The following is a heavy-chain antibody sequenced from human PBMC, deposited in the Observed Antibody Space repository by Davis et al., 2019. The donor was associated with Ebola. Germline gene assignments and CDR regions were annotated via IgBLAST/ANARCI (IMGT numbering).Heavy chain of an antibody. V-gene: IGHV3-7*01. D-gene: IGHD3-10*01. CDR1: GFTFSNYW. Sequence: GESLKISCAASGFTFSNYWMSWVRQAPGKGLEWLANIKGDESEEYYVDSVKGRFTISRDNSKNTLYLQMNSLRTEDTAVYYCAKDVGDGEASWGQGTLVTVSS. CDR3: AKDVGDGEAS. CDR2: IKGDESEE. J-gene: IGHJ5*02.